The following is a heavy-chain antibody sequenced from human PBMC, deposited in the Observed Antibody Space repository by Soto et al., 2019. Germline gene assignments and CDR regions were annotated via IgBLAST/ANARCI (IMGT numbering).Heavy chain of an antibody. D-gene: IGHD1-20*01. Sequence: EVQLGESGGGLVKPGGSLRLSCAASGFTFSSHWMNWVRQTPGKGLEWVSSISSTTTYIYYPDSMKGRFTISRDNAKNSLYLQMNGLRAEDTGVYYCVTGITFDYWGQGTLVTVSS. CDR2: ISSTTTYI. V-gene: IGHV3-21*01. CDR1: GFTFSSHW. CDR3: VTGITFDY. J-gene: IGHJ4*02.